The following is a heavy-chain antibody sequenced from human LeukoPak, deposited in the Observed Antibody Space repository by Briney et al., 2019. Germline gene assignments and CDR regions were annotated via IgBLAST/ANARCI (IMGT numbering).Heavy chain of an antibody. D-gene: IGHD3-9*01. Sequence: SSETLSLTCPVYGGSFSGYYWRWIRQPPGKGLGWIGEINHSGSTNYNPSLKSRVTLSVDPPQNQFSLNVSSVTAADTAVYYCARGYDTLTGSHFSIGPFDYWGQGTLVTVSS. CDR2: INHSGST. CDR3: ARGYDTLTGSHFSIGPFDY. CDR1: GGSFSGYY. V-gene: IGHV4-34*01. J-gene: IGHJ4*02.